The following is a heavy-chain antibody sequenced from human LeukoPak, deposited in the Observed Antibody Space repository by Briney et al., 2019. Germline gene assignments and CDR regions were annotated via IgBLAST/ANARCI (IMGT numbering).Heavy chain of an antibody. D-gene: IGHD1-1*01. V-gene: IGHV4-39*01. CDR3: ASQYKYYFDY. CDR1: GGSISSSSYY. CDR2: IYYSGST. J-gene: IGHJ4*02. Sequence: SETLSLTCVVSGGSISSSSYYWGWIRQPPGKGLEWIGSIYYSGSTYYNPSLKSRVTISVDTSKNQFSLKLSSVTAADTAVYYCASQYKYYFDYWGQGTLVTVSS.